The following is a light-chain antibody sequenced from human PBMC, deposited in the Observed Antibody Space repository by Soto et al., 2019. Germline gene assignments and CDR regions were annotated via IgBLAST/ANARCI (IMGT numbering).Light chain of an antibody. V-gene: IGLV2-14*03. CDR2: DVS. Sequence: QSALTQPASVSGSPGQSITISCTGTSSDVGGYNYVSWYQHHPGKAPKLMIYDVSNRPSGVSNRFSGSKSGNTASLTISGLQAEDEADYHCSSYTSSSTPGVVFGGGTQLTVL. CDR1: SSDVGGYNY. CDR3: SSYTSSSTPGVV. J-gene: IGLJ2*01.